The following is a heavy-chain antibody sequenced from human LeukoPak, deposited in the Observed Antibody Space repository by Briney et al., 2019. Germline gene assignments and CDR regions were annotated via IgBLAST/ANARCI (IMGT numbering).Heavy chain of an antibody. CDR1: GFTFSSYD. CDR2: ISYDGSNE. Sequence: GGSLRLSCAASGFTFSSYDMHWVRQAPGKGLEWEAIISYDGSNEYYADSVKGRFTISRDNSKNTLYLQMNSLRAEDTAVYYCAKSSGRYYYYYGMDVWGQGTTVTVSS. D-gene: IGHD1-26*01. J-gene: IGHJ6*02. CDR3: AKSSGRYYYYYGMDV. V-gene: IGHV3-30*18.